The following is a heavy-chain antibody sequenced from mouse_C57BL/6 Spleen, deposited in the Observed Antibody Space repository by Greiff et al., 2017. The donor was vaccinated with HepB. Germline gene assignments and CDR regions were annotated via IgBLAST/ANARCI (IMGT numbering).Heavy chain of an antibody. V-gene: IGHV5-9*01. J-gene: IGHJ4*01. D-gene: IGHD2-5*01. Sequence: EVQRVESGGGLVKPGGSLKLSCAASGFTFSSYTMSWVRQTPEKRLEWVATISGGGGNTYYPDSVKGRFTISRDNAKNTLYLQMSSLRSEDTALYYCARQGSNYDAMDYWGQGTSVTVSS. CDR2: ISGGGGNT. CDR1: GFTFSSYT. CDR3: ARQGSNYDAMDY.